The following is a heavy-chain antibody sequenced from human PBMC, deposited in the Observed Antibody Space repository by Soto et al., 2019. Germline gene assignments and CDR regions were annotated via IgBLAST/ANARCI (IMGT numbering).Heavy chain of an antibody. CDR2: IRSKTDGGTA. J-gene: IGHJ5*02. CDR1: GFTFSNAW. Sequence: EVQLVESGGGLVKPGGSLRLSCAASGFTFSNAWMNWVRQAPGKGLEWVGRIRSKTDGGTADYAGPVQGRFTISRDDSKNTLYLQINSLKSEDTAVYCGARHPGGGNWFDPWGQGTLVTVSS. V-gene: IGHV3-15*07. D-gene: IGHD3-16*01. CDR3: ARHPGGGNWFDP.